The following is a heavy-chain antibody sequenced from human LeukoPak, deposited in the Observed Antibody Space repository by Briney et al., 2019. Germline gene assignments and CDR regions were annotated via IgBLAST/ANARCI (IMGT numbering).Heavy chain of an antibody. CDR3: ARDGAVGGATRTGAFDI. CDR2: ISSSSSYI. J-gene: IGHJ3*02. D-gene: IGHD1-26*01. CDR1: GFTFSSYA. Sequence: GGSLRLSCAASGFTFSSYAMHWVRQAPGKGLEWVSSISSSSSYIYYADSVKGRFTISRDNAKNSLYLQMNSLRAEDTAVYYCARDGAVGGATRTGAFDIWGQGTMVTVSS. V-gene: IGHV3-21*01.